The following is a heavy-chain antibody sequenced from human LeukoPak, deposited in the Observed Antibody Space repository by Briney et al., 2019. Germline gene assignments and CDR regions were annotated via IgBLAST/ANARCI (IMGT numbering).Heavy chain of an antibody. CDR2: IYYSGST. Sequence: PSETLSLTCTVSGGSISSSSYYWGWIRQPPGKGLEWIGSIYYSGSTYHNPSLKSRVTISVDTSKNQFSLKLSSVTAADTAVYYCARITIFGVVIDYWGQGTLVTVSS. V-gene: IGHV4-39*01. J-gene: IGHJ4*02. CDR1: GGSISSSSYY. D-gene: IGHD3-3*01. CDR3: ARITIFGVVIDY.